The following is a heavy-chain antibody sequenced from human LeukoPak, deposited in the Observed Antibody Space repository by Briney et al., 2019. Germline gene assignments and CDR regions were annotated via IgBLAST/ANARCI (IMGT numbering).Heavy chain of an antibody. CDR3: AKDGQSLNSMWDYLDS. CDR2: IGGGDT. J-gene: IGHJ4*02. CDR1: GFDFSTYA. V-gene: IGHV3-23*01. D-gene: IGHD1-26*01. Sequence: GGSLRLSCAASGFDFSTYAMSWVRQAPGKGLEWVSGIGGGDTHYADSVKGRFTISRDNSKSTVELHMSSLRVEDTAVYYCAKDGQSLNSMWDYLDSWGRGTLVTVSS.